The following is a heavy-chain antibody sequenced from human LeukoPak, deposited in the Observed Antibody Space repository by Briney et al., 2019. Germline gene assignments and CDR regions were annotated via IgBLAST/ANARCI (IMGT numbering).Heavy chain of an antibody. CDR1: GYTFTSYG. CDR2: TIPILGIA. J-gene: IGHJ4*02. Sequence: ASVKVSCKASGYTFTSYGISWVRQAPGQGLEWMGRTIPILGIANYAQKFQGRVTITADKSTSTAYMELSSLRSEDTAVYYCARGHYFDSSGYPCLVDWGQGTLVTVSS. V-gene: IGHV1-69*04. D-gene: IGHD3-22*01. CDR3: ARGHYFDSSGYPCLVD.